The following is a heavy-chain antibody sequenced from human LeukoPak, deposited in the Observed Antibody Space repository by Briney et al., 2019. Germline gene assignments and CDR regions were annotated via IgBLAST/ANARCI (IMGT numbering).Heavy chain of an antibody. D-gene: IGHD5-24*01. Sequence: SETLSLTCTVSGGSMSSSSYYWGWIRQPPGKGLEWIGSIYYSGSTYYNPSLKSRVTISVDTSKNQFSLKLSSVTAADTAVYYCARDYLDGYDYLFDAFDIWGQGTMVTVSS. CDR2: IYYSGST. CDR3: ARDYLDGYDYLFDAFDI. J-gene: IGHJ3*02. CDR1: GGSMSSSSYY. V-gene: IGHV4-39*02.